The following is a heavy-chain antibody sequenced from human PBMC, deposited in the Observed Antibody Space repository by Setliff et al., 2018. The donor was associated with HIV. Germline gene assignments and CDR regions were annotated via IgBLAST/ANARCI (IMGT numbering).Heavy chain of an antibody. Sequence: GGSLRLSCAASGFTFSNHWMSWVRQAPGKGLEWVANINQDGSETNYVDSVKGRFTISRDNAKNTVFLQMNSLKAEDTAVYFCARVRARYSSGWSFDYWGQGTPVTVSS. CDR1: GFTFSNHW. J-gene: IGHJ4*02. CDR2: INQDGSET. V-gene: IGHV3-7*01. CDR3: ARVRARYSSGWSFDY. D-gene: IGHD6-25*01.